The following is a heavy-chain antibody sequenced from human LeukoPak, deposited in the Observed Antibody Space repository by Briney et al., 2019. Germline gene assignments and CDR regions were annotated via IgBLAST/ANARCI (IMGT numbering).Heavy chain of an antibody. CDR3: ARDLRSGWTHGMDV. D-gene: IGHD6-19*01. CDR2: INPNSGGT. V-gene: IGHV1-2*04. J-gene: IGHJ6*04. CDR1: GYTFTGYY. Sequence: ASVKVSCKASGYTFTGYYMHWVRQAPGQGLEWMGWINPNSGGTNYAQKFQGWVTMTRDTSISTAYMELSRLRPDDTAVYYCARDLRSGWTHGMDVWGKGTTVTVSS.